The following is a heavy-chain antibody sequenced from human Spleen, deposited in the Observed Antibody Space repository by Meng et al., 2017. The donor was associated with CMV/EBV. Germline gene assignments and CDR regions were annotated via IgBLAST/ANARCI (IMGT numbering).Heavy chain of an antibody. CDR3: AKRSVTTYWYFDL. V-gene: IGHV3-23*01. Sequence: AASGFTFSAYTMTWVRQAPGKGLEWVSGFSGSGGSTYYADSVKGRFTISRDNSRNTLYLQMNSLRAEDTAVYYCAKRSVTTYWYFDLWGRGTLVTVSS. CDR2: FSGSGGST. CDR1: GFTFSAYT. D-gene: IGHD4-17*01. J-gene: IGHJ2*01.